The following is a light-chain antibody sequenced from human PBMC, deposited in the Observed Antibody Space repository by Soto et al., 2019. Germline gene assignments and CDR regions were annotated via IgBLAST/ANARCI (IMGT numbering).Light chain of an antibody. CDR3: QQYGSSPRT. CDR1: QSVSSSY. CDR2: GAS. Sequence: EIVFTRSPGTLSLSPGERATLSCRASQSVSSSYLAWYQQKPGQAPRLLIYGASSRATGIPDRFSGSGSGTDFTLTISRLEPEDFAVYYCQQYGSSPRTFGQVTRLEIK. J-gene: IGKJ5*01. V-gene: IGKV3-20*01.